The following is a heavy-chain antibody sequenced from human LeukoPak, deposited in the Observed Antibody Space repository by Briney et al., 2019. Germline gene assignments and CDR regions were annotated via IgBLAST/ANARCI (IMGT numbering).Heavy chain of an antibody. Sequence: SETLSLTCTVSGGSISSYYWSWIRQPPGKGLEWIGYVFYSGSTNYNPSLKSRVTISVDTSRNQFSLKLNSVTTADTAVYYCARYLPPALWGQGTLVTVSS. CDR2: VFYSGST. CDR1: GGSISSYY. D-gene: IGHD2-2*01. V-gene: IGHV4-59*01. CDR3: ARYLPPAL. J-gene: IGHJ4*02.